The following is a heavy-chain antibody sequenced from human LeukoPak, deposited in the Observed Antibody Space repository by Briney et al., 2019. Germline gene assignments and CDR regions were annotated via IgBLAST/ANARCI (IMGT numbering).Heavy chain of an antibody. J-gene: IGHJ4*02. CDR2: IRYDGSNK. V-gene: IGHV3-30*02. CDR1: GFTFSSYG. D-gene: IGHD1-26*01. CDR3: AKEIDLLIVGATLPKY. Sequence: PGGSLRLSCAASGFTFSSYGMHWVRQAPGKGLEWVAFIRYDGSNKYHADSVKGRFTISRDNSKDTLYLEMNSLRAEDTAVYYCAKEIDLLIVGATLPKYWGQGTLVTVSS.